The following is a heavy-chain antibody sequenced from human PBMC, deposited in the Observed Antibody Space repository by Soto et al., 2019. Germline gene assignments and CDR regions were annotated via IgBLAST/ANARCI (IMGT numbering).Heavy chain of an antibody. CDR1: GYTFSNHG. Sequence: GASVKVSCKASGYTFSNHGMTWVRQAPGQGLEWMGWIGAYNGNTHYAQRFQERVTITRDMSTSTAYMELSSLRSEDTAVYYCAADGSGDGYGVWGQGTLVTVSS. CDR2: IGAYNGNT. D-gene: IGHD2-8*01. V-gene: IGHV1-18*01. CDR3: AADGSGDGYGV. J-gene: IGHJ4*02.